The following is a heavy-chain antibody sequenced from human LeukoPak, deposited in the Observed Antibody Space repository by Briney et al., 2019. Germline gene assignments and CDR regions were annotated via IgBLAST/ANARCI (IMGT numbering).Heavy chain of an antibody. CDR1: GGTFSSYA. CDR3: ASSIVVVPAAMKGNWFDP. V-gene: IGHV1-69*04. J-gene: IGHJ5*02. CDR2: IIPIFGIA. D-gene: IGHD2-2*01. Sequence: GASVKVSCKASGGTFSSYATSWVRQAPGQGLEWMGRIIPIFGIANYAQKFQGRVTITADKSTSTAYMELSSLRSEDTAVYYCASSIVVVPAAMKGNWFDPWGQGTLVTVSS.